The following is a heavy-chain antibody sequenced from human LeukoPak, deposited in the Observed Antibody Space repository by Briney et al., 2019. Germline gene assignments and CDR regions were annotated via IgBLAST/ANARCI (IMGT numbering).Heavy chain of an antibody. CDR1: GFTFSTHG. D-gene: IGHD2-15*01. V-gene: IGHV3-30*18. J-gene: IGHJ4*02. Sequence: GGSLRLSCAASGFTFSTHGMHWVRQAPGKGLEWVAVISYDGSNKHYADSVKGRFTISRDNSKNTLYLQMNSLRAEDTAMYYCAKDGGGGSSYFDYWGQGTLVTVSS. CDR2: ISYDGSNK. CDR3: AKDGGGGSSYFDY.